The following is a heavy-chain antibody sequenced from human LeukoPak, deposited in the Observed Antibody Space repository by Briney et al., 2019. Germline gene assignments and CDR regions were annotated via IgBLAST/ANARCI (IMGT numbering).Heavy chain of an antibody. V-gene: IGHV3-74*01. Sequence: GGSLRLSCAASGFTFSSYWMHWVRQAPGKGLVWVSRINSDGSSTSYADSVKGRFTISRDNAKNTLYLQMNSLRAEDTAVYYCARDLKEYQLLVGIDPWGQGTLVTVSS. CDR2: INSDGSST. CDR3: ARDLKEYQLLVGIDP. D-gene: IGHD2-2*01. J-gene: IGHJ5*02. CDR1: GFTFSSYW.